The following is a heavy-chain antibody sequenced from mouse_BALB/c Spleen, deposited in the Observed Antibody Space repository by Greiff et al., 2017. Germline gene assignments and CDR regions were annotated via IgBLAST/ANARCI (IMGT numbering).Heavy chain of an antibody. V-gene: IGHV5-17*02. Sequence: EVLLVESGGGLVQPGGSRKLSCAASGFTFSSFGMHWVRQAPEKGLEWVAYISSGSSTIYYADTVKGRFTISRDNPKNTLFLQMTSLRSEDTAMYYCARSGGSHYAMDYWGQGTSVTVSS. CDR1: GFTFSSFG. D-gene: IGHD1-1*01. CDR2: ISSGSSTI. CDR3: ARSGGSHYAMDY. J-gene: IGHJ4*01.